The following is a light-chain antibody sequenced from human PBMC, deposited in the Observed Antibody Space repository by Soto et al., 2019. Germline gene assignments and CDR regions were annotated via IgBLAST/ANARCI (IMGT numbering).Light chain of an antibody. J-gene: IGKJ2*01. CDR2: GAS. V-gene: IGKV3-15*01. CDR1: QSLSNN. CDR3: QQYNNWPPYT. Sequence: EIVMTQSPATLPVSPGERATLSCRASQSLSNNLAWYQQKPGQAPRLLIYGASTRATGIPARFSGSGSGTEFNLTISSLQSEDFAVYYCQQYNNWPPYTFGRGTKLEIK.